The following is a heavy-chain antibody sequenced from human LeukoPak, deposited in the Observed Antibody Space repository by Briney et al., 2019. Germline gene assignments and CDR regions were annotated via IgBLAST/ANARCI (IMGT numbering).Heavy chain of an antibody. CDR2: IYYTGST. Sequence: SETLSLTCTVSGGSISSYYWSWIRQPPGKGLEWIGYIYYTGSTDCNPSLKSRVTISVDTSKNQFSLNLSSVTAADTAVYYCARSDMPATLDYWGRGTLVTVSS. D-gene: IGHD2-2*01. CDR3: ARSDMPATLDY. CDR1: GGSISSYY. V-gene: IGHV4-59*08. J-gene: IGHJ4*02.